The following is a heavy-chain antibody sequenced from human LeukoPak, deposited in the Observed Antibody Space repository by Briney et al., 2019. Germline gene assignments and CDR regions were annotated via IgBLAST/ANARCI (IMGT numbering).Heavy chain of an antibody. D-gene: IGHD1-26*01. J-gene: IGHJ4*02. V-gene: IGHV3-9*01. CDR1: GFTFDDYA. CDR3: AVGATPSFDY. Sequence: PGRSLRLSCAASGFTFDDYAMHWVRQAPGKGLEWVSGISWNSGSIGYADSVKGRFTISRDNAKNSLYLQMNSLRAEDTALYYCAVGATPSFDYWGQGTLVTVSS. CDR2: ISWNSGSI.